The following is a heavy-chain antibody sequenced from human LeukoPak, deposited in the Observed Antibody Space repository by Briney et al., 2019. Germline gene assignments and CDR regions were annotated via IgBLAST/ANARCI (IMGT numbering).Heavy chain of an antibody. J-gene: IGHJ4*02. V-gene: IGHV5-51*01. D-gene: IGHD3-22*01. CDR1: ELTVSNYW. Sequence: RGESLQIFCQGSELTVSNYWSGWVRLVPGKGLELMATIYPSDSGTRYSPSFQGQVTISADKSINTVYLKWSSLKASDTAVYLCVRGYYDLDYWGQGTLVTVSS. CDR3: VRGYYDLDY. CDR2: IYPSDSGT.